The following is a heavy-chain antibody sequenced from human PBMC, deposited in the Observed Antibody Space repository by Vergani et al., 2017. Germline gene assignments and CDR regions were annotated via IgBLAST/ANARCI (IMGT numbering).Heavy chain of an antibody. Sequence: VRLVQSGAEVKKPGATMKISCKVSGYTFTDHYMHWVKQAPGKGLEWMGLVDPEDGETIYAEKFKGRVTIAADTSTDTAHLELSSLRSEDTAVYYCATPQTVTTGGMEVWGQGTTVIVSS. CDR3: ATPQTVTTGGMEV. CDR2: VDPEDGET. D-gene: IGHD4-17*01. J-gene: IGHJ6*02. CDR1: GYTFTDHY. V-gene: IGHV1-69-2*01.